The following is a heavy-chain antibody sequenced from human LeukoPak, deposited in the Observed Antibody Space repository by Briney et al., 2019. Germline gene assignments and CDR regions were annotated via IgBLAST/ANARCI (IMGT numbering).Heavy chain of an antibody. CDR3: AKDVNYYDSSGYSIFQH. CDR1: GFTFSSYG. Sequence: GGILRLSCAAPGFTFSSYGMSWVRQAPGKGLEWVSAISGSGGSTYYADSVKGRFTISRDNSKNTLYLQMNSLRAEDTAVYYCAKDVNYYDSSGYSIFQHWGQGTLVTVSS. V-gene: IGHV3-23*01. CDR2: ISGSGGST. D-gene: IGHD3-22*01. J-gene: IGHJ1*01.